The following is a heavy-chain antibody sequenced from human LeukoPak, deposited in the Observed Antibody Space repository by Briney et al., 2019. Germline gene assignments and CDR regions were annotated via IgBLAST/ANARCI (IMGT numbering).Heavy chain of an antibody. CDR1: GFTFSTYW. V-gene: IGHV3-74*01. J-gene: IGHJ2*01. D-gene: IGHD2-8*02. CDR2: INRDGTST. CDR3: ARVGVSRYFDL. Sequence: PGGSLRPSCAASGFTFSTYWMHWVRQAPGKGLVWVSSINRDGTSTNYADSVKGRFTISRDNAKNTLYLQMNSLRVEDTAVYYCARVGVSRYFDLWGRGTLVTVSS.